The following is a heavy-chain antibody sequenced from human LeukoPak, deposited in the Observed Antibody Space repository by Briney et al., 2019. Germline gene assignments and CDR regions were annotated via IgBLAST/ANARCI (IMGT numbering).Heavy chain of an antibody. CDR2: ICTSGSS. CDR3: ARHSTRWYHIDV. CDR1: GGSTSSYY. V-gene: IGHV4-4*07. D-gene: IGHD2-15*01. Sequence: ETLSLTCTLSGGSTSSYYWSWIRRPAGKGREWLGRICTSGSSNYSPALKSRVTMSVDTSKNQFSLKLSPVPAADPAVYYWARHSTRWYHIDVWGKGTTVTVSS. J-gene: IGHJ6*03.